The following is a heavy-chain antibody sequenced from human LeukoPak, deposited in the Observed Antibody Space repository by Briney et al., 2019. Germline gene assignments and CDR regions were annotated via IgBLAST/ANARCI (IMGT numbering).Heavy chain of an antibody. V-gene: IGHV4-30-2*01. CDR1: GGSISSGGYS. CDR2: IYHSGST. Sequence: SETLSLTCAVSGGSISSGGYSWSWLRQPPGKGLEWIGYIYHSGSTYYNPSLKSRVTISVDRSKNQFSLKLSSVTAADTAVYYCARGGGLIKEYFDYWGQGTLVTVSS. D-gene: IGHD3-16*01. CDR3: ARGGGLIKEYFDY. J-gene: IGHJ4*02.